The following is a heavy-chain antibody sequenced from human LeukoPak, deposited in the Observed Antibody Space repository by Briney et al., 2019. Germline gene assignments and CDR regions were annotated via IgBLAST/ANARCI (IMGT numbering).Heavy chain of an antibody. CDR3: AKDRSGSYHTFFDY. J-gene: IGHJ4*02. CDR1: GFTFSPYG. V-gene: IGHV3-30*02. CDR2: IRYDGNNK. Sequence: GGSLRLSCVASGFTFSPYGMHWVRQAPGKGLDWVAFIRYDGNNKYYADSVKGRFTISRDNSKNTLYLQMNSLRAEDTAVYYCAKDRSGSYHTFFDYWGQGTLVTVSS. D-gene: IGHD1-26*01.